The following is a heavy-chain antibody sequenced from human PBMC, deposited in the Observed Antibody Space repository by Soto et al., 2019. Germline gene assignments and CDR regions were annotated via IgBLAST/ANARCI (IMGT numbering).Heavy chain of an antibody. V-gene: IGHV1-69*13. Sequence: VASVKVSCKASGGTFSSYAISWVRQAPGQGLEWMGGIIPIFGTANYAQKFQGRVTITADESTSTAYMELSSLRSEDTAVYYCASFPVSSIAARPRAPWGQGTLVTVSS. D-gene: IGHD6-6*01. J-gene: IGHJ5*02. CDR2: IIPIFGTA. CDR1: GGTFSSYA. CDR3: ASFPVSSIAARPRAP.